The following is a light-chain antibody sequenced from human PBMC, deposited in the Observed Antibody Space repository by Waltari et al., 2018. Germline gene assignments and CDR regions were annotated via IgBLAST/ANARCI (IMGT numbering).Light chain of an antibody. Sequence: DIQMTQSPSSLSASVGDRVSITCRASQDISGYFNWYQHKPGKAPKLLIYNASNLKAGVPSRFSGSASATDFTLTISGLQPEDVATYFCQQYDNLPRFTFGPGTKVTIK. CDR1: QDISGY. V-gene: IGKV1-33*01. J-gene: IGKJ3*01. CDR2: NAS. CDR3: QQYDNLPRFT.